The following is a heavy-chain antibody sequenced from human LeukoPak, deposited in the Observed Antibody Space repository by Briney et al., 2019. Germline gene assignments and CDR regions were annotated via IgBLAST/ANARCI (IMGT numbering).Heavy chain of an antibody. D-gene: IGHD2-8*01. V-gene: IGHV4-39*07. J-gene: IGHJ5*02. CDR1: GGSISGSNYY. CDR3: ARLGAVLTSVNWFDP. Sequence: SETLSLTCSVSGGSISGSNYYWGWVRQPPGKGLEWIGSFYHSGSSYYNSSLKSRLTMSVDPSKNQFSLKLTAVTAADTAVYYCARLGAVLTSVNWFDPWGQGTLVTVSS. CDR2: FYHSGSS.